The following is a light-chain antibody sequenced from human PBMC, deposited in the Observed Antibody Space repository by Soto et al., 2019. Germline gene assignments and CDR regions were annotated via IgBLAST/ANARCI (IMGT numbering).Light chain of an antibody. CDR3: SSYAGSNTDYV. J-gene: IGLJ1*01. CDR1: SSDVGAYDY. CDR2: EIN. Sequence: ALTQPPSASGSSGQSVTISCTGTSSDVGAYDYVSWYQQHPGKAPKLMIYEINKRPSGVPDRFSGSKSGNTASLTVSGLQAEDEADYYCSSYAGSNTDYVFGTGTKVTVL. V-gene: IGLV2-8*01.